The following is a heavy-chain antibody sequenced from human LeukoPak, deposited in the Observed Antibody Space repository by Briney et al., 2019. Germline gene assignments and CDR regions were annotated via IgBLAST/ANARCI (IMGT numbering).Heavy chain of an antibody. D-gene: IGHD6-13*01. Sequence: GGSLRLSCAASGFTFSNAWMSWVRQAPGKGLEWVGRIKSKTDGGTTDYAAPVKGRFPISRDDSKNTLYLQMNSLKTEDTAEYFCTAHSTTWPYYGMDVWGQGTTVTVSS. CDR1: GFTFSNAW. CDR2: IKSKTDGGTT. CDR3: TAHSTTWPYYGMDV. V-gene: IGHV3-15*01. J-gene: IGHJ6*02.